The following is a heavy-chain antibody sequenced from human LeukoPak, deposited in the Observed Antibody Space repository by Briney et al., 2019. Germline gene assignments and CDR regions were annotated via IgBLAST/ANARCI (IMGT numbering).Heavy chain of an antibody. CDR2: IIPIFGTA. J-gene: IGHJ5*02. CDR1: GGTFSSHA. CDR3: ASYAGIVVVPAATSGSDP. D-gene: IGHD2-2*01. V-gene: IGHV1-69*13. Sequence: ASVKVSCKASGGTFSSHAISWVRQAPGQGLEWMGGIIPIFGTANYAQKFQGRVTITADESTSTAYMELSSLRSEDTAVYYCASYAGIVVVPAATSGSDPWGQGTLVTVSS.